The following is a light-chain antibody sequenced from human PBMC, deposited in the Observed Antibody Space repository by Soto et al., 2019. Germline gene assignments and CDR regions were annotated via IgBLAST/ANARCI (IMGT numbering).Light chain of an antibody. CDR1: QSLLYSNNNKTY. V-gene: IGKV4-1*01. Sequence: DIVMTQSPEFLAVPLGERATINCKPSQSLLYSNNNKTYLAWYQHRPGQSPKMLIFWASARESGVPDRFSGSGSETDFTLSLSRLQAEDAAVYYCQQYYSDFFTFGQGTRLEIK. J-gene: IGKJ2*01. CDR2: WAS. CDR3: QQYYSDFFT.